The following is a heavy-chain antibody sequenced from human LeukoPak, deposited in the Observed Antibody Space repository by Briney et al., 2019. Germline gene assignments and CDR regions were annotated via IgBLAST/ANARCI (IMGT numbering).Heavy chain of an antibody. J-gene: IGHJ4*02. CDR3: AKEGYCSSASCYLRGFDY. D-gene: IGHD2-2*01. V-gene: IGHV3-23*01. CDR2: ISGSGGST. CDR1: GFTFSRYG. Sequence: PGGSLRLSCAASGFTFSRYGMSWVRQAPGKGLEWVSAISGSGGSTYYADSVKGRFTISRDNSKNTLYLQMNSLRAEDTVVYYCAKEGYCSSASCYLRGFDYWGQGTLVTVSS.